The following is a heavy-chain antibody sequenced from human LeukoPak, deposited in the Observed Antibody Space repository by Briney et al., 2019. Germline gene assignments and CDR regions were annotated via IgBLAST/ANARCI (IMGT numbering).Heavy chain of an antibody. CDR1: GFTFSSYS. CDR3: ARPPLAYGDSSGPHLLS. Sequence: GGSLRLSCAASGFTFSSYSMNWVRQAPGKGLEWVSSISSSSSYIYYADSVKGRFTISRDNAKNSLYLQMNSLRAEDTAVYYCARPPLAYGDSSGPHLLSWGQGTLVTVSS. D-gene: IGHD3-22*01. V-gene: IGHV3-21*01. J-gene: IGHJ4*02. CDR2: ISSSSSYI.